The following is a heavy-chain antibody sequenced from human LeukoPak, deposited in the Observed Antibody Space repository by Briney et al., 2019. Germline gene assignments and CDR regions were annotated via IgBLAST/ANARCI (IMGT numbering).Heavy chain of an antibody. D-gene: IGHD6-19*01. V-gene: IGHV3-23*01. CDR3: ARSNGWYLDY. J-gene: IGHJ4*02. CDR1: GFTFSNYA. CDR2: ISDSGDST. Sequence: PGGSLRLSCAASGFTFSNYAMNWVRQAPGKGLEWVSSISDSGDSTYYADSVKGRFTISRDNSKTTLYLHMNSLRVEDTAVYYCARSNGWYLDYWGQGTLVTVSS.